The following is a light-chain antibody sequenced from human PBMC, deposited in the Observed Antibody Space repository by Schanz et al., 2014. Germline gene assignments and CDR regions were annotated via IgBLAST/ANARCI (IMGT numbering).Light chain of an antibody. CDR1: QSISSW. J-gene: IGKJ3*01. V-gene: IGKV1-5*01. Sequence: GDRVTITCRASQSISSWLAWYQQKPGKAPKLLIYGASSLESGVPSRFSGSGSGTDFTLTISRLEPEDFAVYYCHQYGISPFTFGPGTKVDIK. CDR2: GAS. CDR3: HQYGISPFT.